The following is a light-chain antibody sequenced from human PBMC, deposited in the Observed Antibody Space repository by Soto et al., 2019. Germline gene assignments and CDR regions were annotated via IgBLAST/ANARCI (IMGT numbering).Light chain of an antibody. CDR1: QSVSRY. Sequence: ELVLTQSPGTLSLSPGGSATLSCRASQSVSRYLAWYQQKPGQALRLLIYDASKRATGIPARFSSSGSGTDFTRTISSLEPEDFGIYYCHQRSNWPLTCGGGTRLEIK. CDR2: DAS. CDR3: HQRSNWPLT. J-gene: IGKJ4*01. V-gene: IGKV3-11*01.